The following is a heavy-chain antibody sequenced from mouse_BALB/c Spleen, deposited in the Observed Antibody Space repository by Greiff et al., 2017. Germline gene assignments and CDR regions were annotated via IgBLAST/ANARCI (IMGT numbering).Heavy chain of an antibody. V-gene: IGHV5-4*02. Sequence: EVKVVESGGGLVKPGGSLKLSCAASGFTFSDYYMYWVRQTPEKRLEWVATISDGGSYTYYPDSVKGRFTISRDNAKNNLYLQMSSLKSEDTAMYYCARATARDMDYWGQGTSVTVSS. J-gene: IGHJ4*01. CDR3: ARATARDMDY. CDR2: ISDGGSYT. CDR1: GFTFSDYY. D-gene: IGHD3-2*01.